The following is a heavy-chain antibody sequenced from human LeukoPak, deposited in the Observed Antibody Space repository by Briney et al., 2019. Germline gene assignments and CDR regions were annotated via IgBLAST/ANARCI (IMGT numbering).Heavy chain of an antibody. CDR2: IYYSGST. Sequence: SETLSLTCTVSGGSISSSSYSWGWIRQPPGKGLEWIGSIYYSGSTYYNPSLKSRVTISVDTSKNQFSLKLSSVTAADTAVYYCARLAPTDYSGSYGRAYYYYGMDVWGQGTTVTVSS. V-gene: IGHV4-39*01. D-gene: IGHD1-26*01. J-gene: IGHJ6*02. CDR1: GGSISSSSYS. CDR3: ARLAPTDYSGSYGRAYYYYGMDV.